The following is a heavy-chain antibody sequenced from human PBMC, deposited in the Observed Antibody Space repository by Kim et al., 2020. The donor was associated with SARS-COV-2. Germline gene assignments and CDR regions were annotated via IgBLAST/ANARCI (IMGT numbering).Heavy chain of an antibody. J-gene: IGHJ5*02. Sequence: VKVSCKVSGYTLTELSMHWVRQAPGKGLEWMGGFDPEDGETIYAQKFQGRVTMTEDTSTDTAYMELSSLRSEDTAVYYCATGPPIQFGWFDPWGQGTLVTVSS. CDR3: ATGPPIQFGWFDP. D-gene: IGHD5-18*01. V-gene: IGHV1-24*01. CDR2: FDPEDGET. CDR1: GYTLTELS.